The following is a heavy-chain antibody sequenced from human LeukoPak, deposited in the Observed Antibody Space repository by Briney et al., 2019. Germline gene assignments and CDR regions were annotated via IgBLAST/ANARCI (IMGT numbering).Heavy chain of an antibody. J-gene: IGHJ4*02. CDR1: GSTFINYW. Sequence: GGSLRLSCVASGSTFINYWMSWVRQAPGKGLEWVANIKQDGSEKYYVESVKGRFTIFRDNAKNSLFLQMNSLRVDDTAVYYCARDGDGYKSTPFDYWGQGTLVTVPS. CDR2: IKQDGSEK. D-gene: IGHD5-24*01. V-gene: IGHV3-7*01. CDR3: ARDGDGYKSTPFDY.